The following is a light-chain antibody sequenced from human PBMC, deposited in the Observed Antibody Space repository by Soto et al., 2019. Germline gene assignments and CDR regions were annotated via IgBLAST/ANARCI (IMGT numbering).Light chain of an antibody. CDR2: EGN. V-gene: IGLV2-23*01. CDR3: CSDAGDSADVV. CDR1: SSDVGSYKL. Sequence: QSALTQPASVSGSPGQSITISCTGTSSDVGSYKLVSWYQQHPDKAPKLIIYEGNKRPSGVSNRFSGSKSGDTASLTISGLQAEDEADYYCCSDAGDSADVVFGGGTKLTVL. J-gene: IGLJ2*01.